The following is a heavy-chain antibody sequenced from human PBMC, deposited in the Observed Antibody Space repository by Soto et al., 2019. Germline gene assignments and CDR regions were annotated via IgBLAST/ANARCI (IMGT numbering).Heavy chain of an antibody. CDR1: GFTFDDYA. Sequence: GGSLRLSCAASGFTFDDYAMRWVRQAPGKGLEWVSGISWNSGSIGYADSVKGRFTISRDNAKNSLYLQMNSLRAEDTALYYCAKARRLGKAAADPGGDAFDIWGQGTMVTVSS. D-gene: IGHD6-13*01. J-gene: IGHJ3*02. CDR3: AKARRLGKAAADPGGDAFDI. V-gene: IGHV3-9*01. CDR2: ISWNSGSI.